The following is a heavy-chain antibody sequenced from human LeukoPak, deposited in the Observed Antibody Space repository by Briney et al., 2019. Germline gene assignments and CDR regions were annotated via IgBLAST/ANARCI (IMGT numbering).Heavy chain of an antibody. CDR2: INDSGST. V-gene: IGHV4-34*01. CDR3: ARGRVTSTSPLY. Sequence: SETLSLTCAVYSGSFSGYYWNWIRQSPEKGLEWIGEINDSGSTNYNPSLKSRVTISVDPSKNQFSLSMRSVSAAATAVYYCARGRVTSTSPLYWGQGARVTVSS. CDR1: SGSFSGYY. J-gene: IGHJ4*02. D-gene: IGHD2-2*01.